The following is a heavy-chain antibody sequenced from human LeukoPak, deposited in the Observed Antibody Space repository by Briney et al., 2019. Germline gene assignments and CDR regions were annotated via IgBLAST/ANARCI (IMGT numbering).Heavy chain of an antibody. D-gene: IGHD3-10*01. CDR3: ATGGGSGSYFPWYAFDI. CDR1: GYTFTSYD. Sequence: ASVKVSCKASGYTFTSYDINWVRQATGQGLEWMGWMNPNSGNTGYAQKFQGGVTMTEDTSTDTAYMELSSLRSEDTAVYYCATGGGSGSYFPWYAFDIWGQGTMVTVSS. J-gene: IGHJ3*02. CDR2: MNPNSGNT. V-gene: IGHV1-8*02.